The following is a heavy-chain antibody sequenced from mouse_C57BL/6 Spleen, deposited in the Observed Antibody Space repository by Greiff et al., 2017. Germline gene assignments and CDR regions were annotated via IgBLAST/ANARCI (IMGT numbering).Heavy chain of an antibody. CDR3: ARSPYGDYYAMDY. J-gene: IGHJ4*01. D-gene: IGHD1-1*01. CDR1: GYTFTDYY. Sequence: VQLQQSGAELVRPGASVKLSCKASGYTFTDYYINWVKQRPGQGLEWIARIYPGSGNTYYNEKFKGKATLTAEKSSSTAYMQLSSLTSEDSAVYFCARSPYGDYYAMDYWGQGTSVTVSS. CDR2: IYPGSGNT. V-gene: IGHV1-76*01.